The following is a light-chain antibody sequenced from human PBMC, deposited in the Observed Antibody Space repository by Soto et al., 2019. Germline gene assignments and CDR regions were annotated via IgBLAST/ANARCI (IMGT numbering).Light chain of an antibody. Sequence: DIKMTQSPSTLSASVGDRVTITCRASQSINNWLAWYQQKPGKAPRVLIYDASNLQSGVPSRFSGSGSGTEFTLTISNLQPDDFATYHCHQYNSFPWTFGQGTKVDIK. CDR3: HQYNSFPWT. J-gene: IGKJ1*01. CDR1: QSINNW. V-gene: IGKV1-5*01. CDR2: DAS.